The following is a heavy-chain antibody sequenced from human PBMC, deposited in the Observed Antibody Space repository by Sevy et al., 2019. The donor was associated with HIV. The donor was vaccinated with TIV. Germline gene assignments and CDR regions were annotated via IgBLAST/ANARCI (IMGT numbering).Heavy chain of an antibody. D-gene: IGHD6-19*01. CDR3: ARDRGSGGYYFDY. CDR2: ISYDESTK. J-gene: IGHJ4*02. Sequence: GGSLRLSCTASGFTFSSYDMNWVRQAPGKGLEWVAVISYDESTKYGDSVKGRFAISRDNSKKTLYLQMNNLRAEDTAVYYCARDRGSGGYYFDYWGQGALVTVSS. V-gene: IGHV3-30*03. CDR1: GFTFSSYD.